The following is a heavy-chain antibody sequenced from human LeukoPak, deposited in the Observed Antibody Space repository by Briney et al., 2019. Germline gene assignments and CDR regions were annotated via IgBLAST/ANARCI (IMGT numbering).Heavy chain of an antibody. Sequence: GGSLRLSCTASGFTFSDHYMDWVRQAPGKGLEWVGRTKNKANSYTTEYAASVKGRFTISRDDSKSIAYLQMNSLKTEDTAVYYCTRAPFSSGLPWGQGTLVTVSS. D-gene: IGHD6-19*01. J-gene: IGHJ5*02. CDR3: TRAPFSSGLP. V-gene: IGHV3-72*01. CDR2: TKNKANSYTT. CDR1: GFTFSDHY.